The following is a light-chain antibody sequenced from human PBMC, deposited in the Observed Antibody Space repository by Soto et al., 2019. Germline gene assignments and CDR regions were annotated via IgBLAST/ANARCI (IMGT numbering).Light chain of an antibody. J-gene: IGKJ4*01. CDR1: QAIRND. CDR3: QQLNTYPLT. CDR2: AAS. V-gene: IGKV1-16*01. Sequence: DIQMTQSPSSVSASVGDRVTITCRASQAIRNDLAWFQQKPGKAPKSLIYAASNLQSGVPSRLSGSGAGTDFTLTISSLQPEEFATYYCQQLNTYPLTFGGGTKVDI.